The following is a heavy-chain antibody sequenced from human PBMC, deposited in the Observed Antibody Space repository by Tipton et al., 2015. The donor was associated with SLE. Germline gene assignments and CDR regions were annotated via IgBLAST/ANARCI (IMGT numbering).Heavy chain of an antibody. CDR2: IYYSGST. CDR1: GGSISSSSYY. CDR3: ARHPQGAQVGATYFDY. J-gene: IGHJ4*02. Sequence: TLSLTCTVSGGSISSSSYYWGWIRQPPGKGLEWIGRIYYSGSTYYNPSLKSRVTISVDTSKNQFSLKLSSVTAADTAVYYCARHPQGAQVGATYFDYWGQGTLVTVSS. D-gene: IGHD1-26*01. V-gene: IGHV4-39*07.